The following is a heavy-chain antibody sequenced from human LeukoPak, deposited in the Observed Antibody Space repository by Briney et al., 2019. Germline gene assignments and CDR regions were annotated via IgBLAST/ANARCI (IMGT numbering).Heavy chain of an antibody. CDR1: GGSISSSSYY. V-gene: IGHV4-39*01. D-gene: IGHD3-10*01. Sequence: SETLSLTCTVSGGSISSSSYYWGWIRQPPGKGLEWIGSIYYSGSTYYNPSLKSRVTISVDTSKNQLSLKLCSVTAADTAVYYCARHCGTMVRGFDYWGQGALVTVSS. CDR3: ARHCGTMVRGFDY. CDR2: IYYSGST. J-gene: IGHJ4*02.